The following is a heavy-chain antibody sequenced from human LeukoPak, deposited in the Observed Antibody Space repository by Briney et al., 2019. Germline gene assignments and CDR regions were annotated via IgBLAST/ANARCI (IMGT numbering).Heavy chain of an antibody. CDR3: ARGVDVWGNYRQYYFDY. J-gene: IGHJ4*02. D-gene: IGHD3-16*02. Sequence: PGGSLRLSCAASGFTFSSYAMSWVRQAPGKGLEWVSAISGGGGSTYYADSVKGRFTISRDNSKNTLYLQMNGLRAEDTAVYYCARGVDVWGNYRQYYFDYWGQETLVTVSS. CDR1: GFTFSSYA. CDR2: ISGGGGST. V-gene: IGHV3-23*01.